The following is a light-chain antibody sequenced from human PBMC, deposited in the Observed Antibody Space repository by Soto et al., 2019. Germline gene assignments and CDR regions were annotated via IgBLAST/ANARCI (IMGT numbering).Light chain of an antibody. V-gene: IGKV3-15*01. CDR3: QQYNNWSFT. J-gene: IGKJ3*01. Sequence: EMVMTQSPATLSVSPGERATLSCRASQGVSSNLAWYQQKPGQAPRLLVYGASTRATGIPARFSGSGSGREFTLTISSLQSEDFAVYYCQQYNNWSFTFGPGTKVDL. CDR1: QGVSSN. CDR2: GAS.